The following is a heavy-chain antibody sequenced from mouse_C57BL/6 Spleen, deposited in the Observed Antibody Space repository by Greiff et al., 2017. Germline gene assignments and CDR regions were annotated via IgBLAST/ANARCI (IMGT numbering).Heavy chain of an antibody. V-gene: IGHV5-9*01. Sequence: DVKLVESGGGLVKPGGSLKLSCAASGFTFSSYTMSWVRQTPEKRLEWVATISGGGGNTYYPDSVKGRFTISRDNAKNTLYLQMSSLRSEDTALYYCARRSDYDGGYAMDYWGQGTSVTVSS. J-gene: IGHJ4*01. CDR3: ARRSDYDGGYAMDY. CDR2: ISGGGGNT. CDR1: GFTFSSYT. D-gene: IGHD2-4*01.